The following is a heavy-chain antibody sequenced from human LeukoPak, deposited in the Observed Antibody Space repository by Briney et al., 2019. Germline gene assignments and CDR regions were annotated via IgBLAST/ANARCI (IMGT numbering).Heavy chain of an antibody. Sequence: SETLSLTCAVYGGSFSGYYWSWIRQPPGEGLEWIGEINHSGSTNYNPSLKSRVTISVDTSKNQFSLKLSSVTAADTAVYYCAREEYGGYGGFVDYWGQGTLVTVSS. CDR1: GGSFSGYY. CDR2: INHSGST. CDR3: AREEYGGYGGFVDY. J-gene: IGHJ4*02. V-gene: IGHV4-34*01. D-gene: IGHD5-12*01.